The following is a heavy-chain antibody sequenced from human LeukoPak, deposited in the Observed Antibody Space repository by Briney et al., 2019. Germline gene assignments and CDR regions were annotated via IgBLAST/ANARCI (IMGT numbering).Heavy chain of an antibody. CDR2: IYGGGVT. CDR3: ARSVGGNWSYFFDY. Sequence: PSETLSLTCTVSGGSISSFHWNWLRQSPGRGLEWIGYIYGGGVTNYNPSLRFRVTMSIDTSKSKLSLNLKSVTAEDTAVYYCARSVGGNWSYFFDYWGQGTLVTVSS. D-gene: IGHD3-3*01. J-gene: IGHJ4*02. V-gene: IGHV4-59*01. CDR1: GGSISSFH.